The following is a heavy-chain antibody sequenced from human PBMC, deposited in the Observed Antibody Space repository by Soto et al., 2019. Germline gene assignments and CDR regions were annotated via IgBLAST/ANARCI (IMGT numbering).Heavy chain of an antibody. J-gene: IGHJ4*02. D-gene: IGHD3-22*01. CDR2: ISSSGATI. CDR3: ARDWSPTYYYDTSHYLQFHY. CDR1: GFIFGSYE. V-gene: IGHV3-48*03. Sequence: GGSLRLSCEASGFIFGSYEMSWVRQAPGKGLEWVSYISSSGATIYYADSVKGRFTISRDNAKNSLYLQMNTLGAEDTAVYYCARDWSPTYYYDTSHYLQFHYWGQGTLVTVSS.